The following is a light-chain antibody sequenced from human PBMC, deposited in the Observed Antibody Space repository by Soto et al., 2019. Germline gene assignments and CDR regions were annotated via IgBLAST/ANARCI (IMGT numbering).Light chain of an antibody. CDR1: QSVSNNY. Sequence: EIVLTQSPGTLSLSPGESATLSCRASQSVSNNYLAWYPQKPGQAPRLLIYGASNRATGIPDRFSGSGSGTDFTLTISRLEPEDFAVYYCQQYGSSGTFGQGTKVEIK. CDR3: QQYGSSGT. V-gene: IGKV3-20*01. J-gene: IGKJ1*01. CDR2: GAS.